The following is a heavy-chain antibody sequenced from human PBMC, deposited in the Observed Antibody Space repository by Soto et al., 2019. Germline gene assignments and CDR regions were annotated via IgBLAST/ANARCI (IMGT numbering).Heavy chain of an antibody. D-gene: IGHD1-26*01. CDR1: NGSISGFY. CDR2: IHYSGRT. CDR3: VRVGVGIGNHFDT. Sequence: SETLSLTCSVSNGSISGFYWTWIRQPPGKILEWIGYIHYSGRTDYNPSLTSRATMSVDTSKNQFSLNLKSIAAADTAVYYCVRVGVGIGNHFDTWGRGTLVTVSS. J-gene: IGHJ4*02. V-gene: IGHV4-59*12.